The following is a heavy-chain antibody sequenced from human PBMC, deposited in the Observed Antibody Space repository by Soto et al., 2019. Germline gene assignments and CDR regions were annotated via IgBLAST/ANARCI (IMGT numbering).Heavy chain of an antibody. D-gene: IGHD3-10*01. CDR3: ARGSPVRVSVLTPFDY. CDR1: GYTFTSYA. V-gene: IGHV1-3*01. CDR2: INAGNGNT. J-gene: IGHJ4*02. Sequence: ASVKVSCKASGYTFTSYAMHWVRQAPGQRLEWMGWINAGNGNTKYSQKFQGRVTITRDTSASTAYMELSSLRSEDTAVYYCARGSPVRVSVLTPFDYWGQGTLVTVSS.